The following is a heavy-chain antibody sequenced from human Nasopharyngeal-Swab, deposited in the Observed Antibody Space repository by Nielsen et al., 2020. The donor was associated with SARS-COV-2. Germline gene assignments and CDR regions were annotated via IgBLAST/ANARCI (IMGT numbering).Heavy chain of an antibody. J-gene: IGHJ4*02. CDR3: AKWNTSSGYPVFDS. D-gene: IGHD6-25*01. Sequence: GGSLRLSCVASGFTFSDYYMAWIRQAPGKGLELVSYISTSGTTTDSADSVKGRFTISRDNANNLLYLQMSSLRGEDTAVYYCAKWNTSSGYPVFDSWGQGTLVTVSS. V-gene: IGHV3-11*01. CDR1: GFTFSDYY. CDR2: ISTSGTTT.